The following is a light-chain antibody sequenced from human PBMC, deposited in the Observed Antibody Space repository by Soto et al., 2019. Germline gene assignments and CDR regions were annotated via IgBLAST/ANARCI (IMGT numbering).Light chain of an antibody. J-gene: IGKJ4*01. CDR2: GPS. Sequence: ELVLTQSPGTLSLSPGEIATLSCRASQSISSSYLAWYQQKPGQAPRIIIYGPSSRATGIPDRFSGGGSGTDCTLTISRLEPEDFTVYYCQQFSSYPLTLGGGTKVDIK. CDR3: QQFSSYPLT. CDR1: QSISSSY. V-gene: IGKV3-20*01.